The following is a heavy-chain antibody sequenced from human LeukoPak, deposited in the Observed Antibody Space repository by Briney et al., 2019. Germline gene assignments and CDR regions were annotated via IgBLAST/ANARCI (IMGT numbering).Heavy chain of an antibody. V-gene: IGHV5-51*01. CDR1: GYSFTSYW. D-gene: IGHD3-22*01. Sequence: GESLKISCKGSGYSFTSYWIGWVRQMPGKGLEWMGIIYPGDSDTRYSPSFQGQVTISADKSISTAYLQWSSLKASDTAMYYCARLTYYYDSSGYLNPFDYWGQGTLVTVSS. CDR3: ARLTYYYDSSGYLNPFDY. J-gene: IGHJ4*02. CDR2: IYPGDSDT.